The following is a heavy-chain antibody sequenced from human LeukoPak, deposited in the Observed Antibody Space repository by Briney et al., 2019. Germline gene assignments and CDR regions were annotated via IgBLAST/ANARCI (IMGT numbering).Heavy chain of an antibody. CDR1: GFTFSSYW. J-gene: IGHJ3*02. CDR2: IKQDGSEK. V-gene: IGHV3-7*01. D-gene: IGHD5-12*01. CDR3: ARVWFGDIVATWAFDI. Sequence: PGGSQRLSCAASGFTFSSYWMSWVRQAPGKGLEWVANIKQDGSEKYYVDSVKGRFTISRDNAKNSLYLQMNSLRAEDTAVYYCARVWFGDIVATWAFDIWGQGTMVTVSS.